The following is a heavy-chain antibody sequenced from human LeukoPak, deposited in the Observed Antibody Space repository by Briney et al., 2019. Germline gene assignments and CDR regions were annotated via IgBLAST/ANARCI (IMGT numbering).Heavy chain of an antibody. CDR2: ISSSGSNI. J-gene: IGHJ4*02. Sequence: GGSLRLSCAASGFTFSDYYMSWIRQAPGKGLEWVSYISSSGSNIYYADSVKGRFTISRDNAKNSLYLQMNSLRAEDTAVYYCARDRNTDFWSGYYTNYCDYWGQGTQVTVSS. CDR1: GFTFSDYY. D-gene: IGHD3-3*01. V-gene: IGHV3-11*04. CDR3: ARDRNTDFWSGYYTNYCDY.